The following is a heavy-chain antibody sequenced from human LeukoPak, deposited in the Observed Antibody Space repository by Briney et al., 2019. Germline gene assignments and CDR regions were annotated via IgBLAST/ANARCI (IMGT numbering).Heavy chain of an antibody. V-gene: IGHV3-74*01. CDR2: INTDGNTR. D-gene: IGHD3-22*01. CDR3: VRDMGYYDKV. Sequence: GGSLRLSCATSGFTFSTSCMHWVRQAPGKGLVWVSRINTDGNTRNYADSVKGRFTISRDNAKNTLYLQMNSLRAEDTAVYYCVRDMGYYDKVWGQGTLVTVSS. CDR1: GFTFSTSC. J-gene: IGHJ4*02.